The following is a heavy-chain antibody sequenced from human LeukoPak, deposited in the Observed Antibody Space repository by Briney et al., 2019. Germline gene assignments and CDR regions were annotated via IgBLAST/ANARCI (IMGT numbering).Heavy chain of an antibody. J-gene: IGHJ3*02. CDR1: GFTFSDYY. V-gene: IGHV3-11*01. CDR3: ARFRGITGIVVQGSGFDI. Sequence: PGGSLRLSCAASGFTFSDYYMSWIRQTPGKGLEWLSYISSSGKTMYNADSVKGRFTISRDNAKKSLYLQMNSLAAEDTALYYCARFRGITGIVVQGSGFDIWGQGTTVTVSS. CDR2: ISSSGKTM. D-gene: IGHD3-10*01.